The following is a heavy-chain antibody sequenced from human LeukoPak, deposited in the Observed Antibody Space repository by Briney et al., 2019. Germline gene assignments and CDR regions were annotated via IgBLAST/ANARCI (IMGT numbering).Heavy chain of an antibody. CDR2: IYSGGST. J-gene: IGHJ4*02. V-gene: IGHV3-53*01. CDR1: GFPVSSNY. D-gene: IGHD2-21*01. CDR3: ARAVPPVMTFDH. Sequence: PGGSLRLSCAASGFPVSSNYMSWVRQAPGKGLEWVSVIYSGGSTYYADSVKGRFTISRDNSKNTLYLQMNSLRAEDTAVYYCARAVPPVMTFDHWGQGTLVTVSS.